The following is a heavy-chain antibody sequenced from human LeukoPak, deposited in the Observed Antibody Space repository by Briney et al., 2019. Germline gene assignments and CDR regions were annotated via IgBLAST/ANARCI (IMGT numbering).Heavy chain of an antibody. V-gene: IGHV1-69*05. CDR1: GGTFSSYA. Sequence: ASVKVSCKASGGTFSSYAISWVRQAPGQGLEWVGGIIPIFGTANYAQKFQGRVTITTDESTSTAYMELSSLRSEDTAVYYCARGGDEYSYGYDYYYYMDVWGKGTTVTVSS. CDR3: ARGGDEYSYGYDYYYYMDV. CDR2: IIPIFGTA. D-gene: IGHD5-18*01. J-gene: IGHJ6*03.